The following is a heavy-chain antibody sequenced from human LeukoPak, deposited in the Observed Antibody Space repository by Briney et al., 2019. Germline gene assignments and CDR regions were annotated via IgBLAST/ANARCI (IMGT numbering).Heavy chain of an antibody. CDR2: ISYDGSNK. CDR3: ARDTYYYDSSGYYYIDY. D-gene: IGHD3-22*01. Sequence: GGSLRLSCAASGFTFSSYAMHWVRQAPGKGLEWVAVISYDGSNKYYADSVKGRFIISRDNSKNTLYLQMNSLRAEDTAVYYCARDTYYYDSSGYYYIDYWGQGTLVTVSS. V-gene: IGHV3-30-3*01. J-gene: IGHJ4*02. CDR1: GFTFSSYA.